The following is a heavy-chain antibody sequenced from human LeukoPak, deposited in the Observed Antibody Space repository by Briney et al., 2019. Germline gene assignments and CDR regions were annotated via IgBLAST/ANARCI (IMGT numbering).Heavy chain of an antibody. D-gene: IGHD5-12*01. Sequence: GGSLRLSCVVSRFPFSIYEMNWVRQAPGKGLEWVSNIHSSGTVKYYSDSVKGRFSISRDNAKSSLYLQMNSLRVEDTAVYYCALLTVASDFDYWGQGAMVTVSS. J-gene: IGHJ4*02. CDR1: RFPFSIYE. V-gene: IGHV3-48*03. CDR2: IHSSGTVK. CDR3: ALLTVASDFDY.